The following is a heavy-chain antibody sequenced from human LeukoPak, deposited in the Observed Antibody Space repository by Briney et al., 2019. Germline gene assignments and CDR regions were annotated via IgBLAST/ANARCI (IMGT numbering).Heavy chain of an antibody. J-gene: IGHJ4*02. V-gene: IGHV3-30*03. CDR2: ISYDGSNK. D-gene: IGHD3-16*02. CDR3: AREKLYVGFDY. Sequence: GGSLRLSCAASGFTFSSYGMHWVRQAPGKGLEWVAVISYDGSNKYYADSVKGRFTISRDNSKNTLYLQMNSLRAEDTAVYYCAREKLYVGFDYWGQGTLVTVSS. CDR1: GFTFSSYG.